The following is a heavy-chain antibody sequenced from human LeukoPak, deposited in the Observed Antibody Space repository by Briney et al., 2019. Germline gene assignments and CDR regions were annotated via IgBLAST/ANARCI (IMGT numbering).Heavy chain of an antibody. Sequence: GGSLRLSCAASGFTFSSYEMNWVRQAPGKGLEWVSYISSSGSTIYYADSVKGRFTISRDNAKNSLYLQMNSLRAEDTAVYYCAREVDGSGVDYWGQGTLVTVSS. CDR2: ISSSGSTI. D-gene: IGHD6-19*01. J-gene: IGHJ4*02. CDR1: GFTFSSYE. V-gene: IGHV3-48*03. CDR3: AREVDGSGVDY.